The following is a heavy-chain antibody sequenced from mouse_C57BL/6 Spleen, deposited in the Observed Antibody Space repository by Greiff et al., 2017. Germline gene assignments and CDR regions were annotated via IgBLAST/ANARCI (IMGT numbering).Heavy chain of an antibody. CDR1: GYTFTSYT. CDR2: INPSSGYT. D-gene: IGHD2-4*01. CDR3: ARYYDDDLYAMDY. V-gene: IGHV1-4*01. J-gene: IGHJ4*01. Sequence: VQLQQSGAELARPGASVKMSCKASGYTFTSYTMHWVKQRPGQGLEWIGYINPSSGYTKYNQKFKDKDTLTADKSSSTAYMQLSSLTSADSAVYYCARYYDDDLYAMDYWGQGTSVTVSS.